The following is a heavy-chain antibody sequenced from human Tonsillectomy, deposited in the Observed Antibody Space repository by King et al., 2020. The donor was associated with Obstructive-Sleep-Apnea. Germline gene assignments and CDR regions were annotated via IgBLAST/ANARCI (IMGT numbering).Heavy chain of an antibody. CDR2: ISSSSSYI. J-gene: IGHJ4*02. CDR3: ARDLGPQYCSGGSCYSSPVDY. V-gene: IGHV3-21*01. Sequence: VQLVESGGGLVKPGGSLRLSCAASGFTFSSYSMNWVRQAPGKGLEWVSSISSSSSYIYYADSVKGRFTISRDNAKNSLYLQMNSLGAEDTAVYYCARDLGPQYCSGGSCYSSPVDYWGQGTLVTVSS. D-gene: IGHD2-15*01. CDR1: GFTFSSYS.